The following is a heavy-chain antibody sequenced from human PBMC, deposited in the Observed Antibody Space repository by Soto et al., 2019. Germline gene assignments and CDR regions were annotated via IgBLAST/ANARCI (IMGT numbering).Heavy chain of an antibody. D-gene: IGHD2-15*01. CDR1: GGTFSSYA. Sequence: SVKFSCKASGGTFSSYAISWVRQAPGQGLEWMGGIIPIFGTANYAQKFQGRVTITTDESTSTACMELSSLRSEDTAVYYCARDVVRAARYYYGMDVWGQGTTVTVSS. CDR3: ARDVVRAARYYYGMDV. CDR2: IIPIFGTA. J-gene: IGHJ6*02. V-gene: IGHV1-69*05.